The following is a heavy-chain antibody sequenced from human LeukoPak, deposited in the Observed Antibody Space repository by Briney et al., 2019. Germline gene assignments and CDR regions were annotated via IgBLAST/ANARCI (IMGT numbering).Heavy chain of an antibody. CDR1: GDSISSYY. V-gene: IGHV4-59*01. D-gene: IGHD4-17*01. J-gene: IGHJ4*02. CDR3: ARAGSTVIHF. CDR2: IYYSGST. Sequence: SETLSLTCTVSGDSISSYYWSWIRQPPGKGLEWIGYIYYSGSTYYNASLKSRATISVDTSKTQFSLKLSSVTAADTAVYYCARAGSTVIHFWGQGTLVTVSS.